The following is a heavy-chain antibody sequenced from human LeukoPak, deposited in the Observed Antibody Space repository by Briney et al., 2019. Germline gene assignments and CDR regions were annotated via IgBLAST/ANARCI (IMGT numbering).Heavy chain of an antibody. Sequence: PGGSLRLSCAASGFTFSSYSMNWVRQAPGKGLEWVSYISSSSSTIYYADSVKGRFTISRDNAKNSLYLQMNSLRAEDTAVYYCARDHVVGATIWFDPWGQGTLVTVSS. CDR1: GFTFSSYS. D-gene: IGHD1-26*01. CDR3: ARDHVVGATIWFDP. J-gene: IGHJ5*02. CDR2: ISSSSSTI. V-gene: IGHV3-48*04.